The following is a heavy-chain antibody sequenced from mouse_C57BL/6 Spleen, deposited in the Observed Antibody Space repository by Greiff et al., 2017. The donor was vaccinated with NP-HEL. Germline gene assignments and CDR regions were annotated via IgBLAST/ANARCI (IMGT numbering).Heavy chain of an antibody. V-gene: IGHV5-4*01. J-gene: IGHJ2*01. CDR2: ISDGGSYT. D-gene: IGHD1-1*01. CDR1: GFTFSSYA. Sequence: EVQVVESGGGLVKPGGSLKLSCAASGFTFSSYAMSWVRQTPEKRLEWVATISDGGSYTYYPDNVKGRFTISRDNAKNNLYLQMSHLKSEDTAMYYCARGRLTGAYYFDYWGQGTTLTVSS. CDR3: ARGRLTGAYYFDY.